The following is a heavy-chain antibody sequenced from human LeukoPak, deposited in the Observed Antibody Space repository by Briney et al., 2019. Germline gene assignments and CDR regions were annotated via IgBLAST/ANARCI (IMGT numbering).Heavy chain of an antibody. V-gene: IGHV4-31*03. CDR3: ARDRGYSYGCDAFDI. J-gene: IGHJ3*02. CDR1: GGSISRGGYY. CDR2: IYYSGSI. Sequence: SETLSLTCTVSGGSISRGGYYWSWIRQHPGKGLEYIGYIYYSGSIYYNPSLKSRVTISLDPSKDQFSPKLSSVTAADTAVYYCARDRGYSYGCDAFDIWGQGTMVTVSS. D-gene: IGHD5-18*01.